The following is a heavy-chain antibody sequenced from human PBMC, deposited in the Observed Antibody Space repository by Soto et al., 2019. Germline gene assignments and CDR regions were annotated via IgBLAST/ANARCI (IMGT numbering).Heavy chain of an antibody. CDR2: ISGSGGST. J-gene: IGHJ6*02. D-gene: IGHD4-17*01. Sequence: GSLRLSCAASGFTFSSYAMSWVRQAPGKGLEWVSAISGSGGSTYYADSVKGRFTISRDNSKNTLYLQMNSLRAEDTAVYYCAKDDYGDSWEYYYGMDVWGQGTTVTVSS. V-gene: IGHV3-23*01. CDR3: AKDDYGDSWEYYYGMDV. CDR1: GFTFSSYA.